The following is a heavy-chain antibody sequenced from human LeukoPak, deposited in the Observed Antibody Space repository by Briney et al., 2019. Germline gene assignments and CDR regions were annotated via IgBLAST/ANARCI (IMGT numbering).Heavy chain of an antibody. V-gene: IGHV4-59*01. CDR3: ARGGLAAAVNWFDP. CDR2: IYYSGST. J-gene: IGHJ5*02. Sequence: SETLSLTCTVSGGSISSYYWSWIRQPPGKGLEWIGYIYYSGSTNYNPSLKSRVTISVDTSKNQFSLKLSSVTAADTAVCYCARGGLAAAVNWFDPWGQGTLVTVSS. D-gene: IGHD6-13*01. CDR1: GGSISSYY.